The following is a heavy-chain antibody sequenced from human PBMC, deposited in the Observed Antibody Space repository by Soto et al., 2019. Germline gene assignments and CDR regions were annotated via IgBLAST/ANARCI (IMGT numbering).Heavy chain of an antibody. J-gene: IGHJ4*02. V-gene: IGHV4-59*01. Sequence: SETLSLTCTISGGSISVYYWSWIRQPPGQALEWIGYIYDSGSPYYTPSLRSRVIISADTSKNQISLKLTSATAGDTAVYYCARGVGSSPPRYWGRGTLVTVSS. CDR1: GGSISVYY. CDR3: ARGVGSSPPRY. D-gene: IGHD1-26*01. CDR2: IYDSGSP.